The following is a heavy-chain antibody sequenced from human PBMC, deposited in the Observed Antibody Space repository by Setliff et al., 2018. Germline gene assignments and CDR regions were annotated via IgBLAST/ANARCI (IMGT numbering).Heavy chain of an antibody. J-gene: IGHJ4*02. CDR1: GFSLSTSGVG. CDR2: IYWDEDK. CDR3: ARCITIFGVVIPNAFYY. D-gene: IGHD3-3*01. V-gene: IGHV2-5*02. Sequence: SGPTLVNPTQTLTLTCTFSGFSLSTSGVGVGWIRQPPGKALEWLALIYWDEDKRYSPSLKSRLTITKDTSKNQVVLTMTNMDPVDTATYYCARCITIFGVVIPNAFYYWGQGTLGTVSS.